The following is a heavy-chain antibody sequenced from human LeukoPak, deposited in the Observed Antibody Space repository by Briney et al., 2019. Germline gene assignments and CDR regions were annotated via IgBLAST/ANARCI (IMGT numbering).Heavy chain of an antibody. CDR1: GGSISSYY. CDR2: IYTSGST. J-gene: IGHJ4*02. D-gene: IGHD6-19*01. CDR3: ARFSSGWYLTYYFDY. Sequence: SETLSLTCTVSGGSISSYYWSWIRQPAGKGLEWIGRIYTSGSTNYNPSLKSRVTMSVDTSKNRFSLKLSSVTAADTAVYYCARFSSGWYLTYYFDYWGQGTLVTVSS. V-gene: IGHV4-4*07.